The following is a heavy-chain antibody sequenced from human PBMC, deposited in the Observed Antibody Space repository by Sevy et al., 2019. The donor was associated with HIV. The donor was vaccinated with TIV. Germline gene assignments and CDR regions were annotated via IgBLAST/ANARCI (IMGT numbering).Heavy chain of an antibody. V-gene: IGHV3-9*01. J-gene: IGHJ4*02. CDR3: AKDIAVAGPLLYFFAY. Sequence: GGSLRLSCTASGFNFDDYGMHWVRQAPGKGLEWVSGISWNSRSIGYADSVKGRFTISRDGAQNSLYLQMSSLRPEDTAFYYCAKDIAVAGPLLYFFAYWGQGTLVTLSS. CDR1: GFNFDDYG. D-gene: IGHD6-19*01. CDR2: ISWNSRSI.